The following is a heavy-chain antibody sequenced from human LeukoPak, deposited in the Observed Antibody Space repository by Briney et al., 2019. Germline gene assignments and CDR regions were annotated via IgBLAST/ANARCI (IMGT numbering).Heavy chain of an antibody. Sequence: SETLSLTCTVSGGSITSYYWSWIRQHPGKGLEWIGYIYYSGSTYYNPSLKSRVTISVDTSKNQFSLKLSSVTAADTAVYYCATDSSSSAFDIWGQGTMVTVSS. CDR1: GGSITSYY. D-gene: IGHD6-6*01. CDR3: ATDSSSSAFDI. V-gene: IGHV4-59*06. J-gene: IGHJ3*02. CDR2: IYYSGST.